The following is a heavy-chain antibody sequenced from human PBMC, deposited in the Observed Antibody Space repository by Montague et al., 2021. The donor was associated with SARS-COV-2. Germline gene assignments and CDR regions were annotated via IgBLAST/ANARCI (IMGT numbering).Heavy chain of an antibody. CDR3: ARGLANDGSGRHHFAP. D-gene: IGHD3-10*01. CDR1: GGPITSYY. Sequence: SETLSLTCAVSGGPITSYYWNWFLQLPGKGREYIVDIYHSGSTTYNPSSKSRVTISVDTSKNQFSLKLRSVTAADTAVYYCARGLANDGSGRHHFAPWGQGTLVTVSS. J-gene: IGHJ5*02. CDR2: IYHSGST. V-gene: IGHV4-59*01.